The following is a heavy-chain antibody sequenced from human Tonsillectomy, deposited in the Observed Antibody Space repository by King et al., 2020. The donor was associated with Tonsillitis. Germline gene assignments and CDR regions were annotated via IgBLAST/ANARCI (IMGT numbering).Heavy chain of an antibody. CDR3: ARDFRPYIVVVPAAMPTYYYYGMDV. D-gene: IGHD2-2*01. J-gene: IGHJ6*02. CDR2: ISYDGNKK. V-gene: IGHV3-33*05. CDR1: GFTFSSYG. Sequence: VQLVESGGGVVQPGRSLRLSCAASGFTFSSYGMHWVRQAPGKGLEWVALISYDGNKKSYADSVKGRFTISRDNSKNTLYLQMNSLRADDTAVYYCARDFRPYIVVVPAAMPTYYYYGMDVWGQGTTVTVSS.